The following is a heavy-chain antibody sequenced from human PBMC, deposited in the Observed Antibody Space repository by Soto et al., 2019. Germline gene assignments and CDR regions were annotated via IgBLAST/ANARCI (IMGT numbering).Heavy chain of an antibody. D-gene: IGHD3-16*02. CDR3: AAEMTFGKLSVV. Sequence: QVQLVQSGAEVKKPGSSVKVSCKASGDTDTNYVISWVRQAPGQGLEWMGGIYPKFGTTYSAQKLQDRLTITADESTSTVYMLLSSLRLDDTAVYYCAAEMTFGKLSVVWGQGTTVTVSS. V-gene: IGHV1-69*01. CDR2: IYPKFGTT. CDR1: GDTDTNYV. J-gene: IGHJ6*02.